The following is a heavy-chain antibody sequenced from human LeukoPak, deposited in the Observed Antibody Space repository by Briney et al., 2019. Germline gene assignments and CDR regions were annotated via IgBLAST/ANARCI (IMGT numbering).Heavy chain of an antibody. V-gene: IGHV3-21*01. CDR2: ISSSSSYI. Sequence: PGGSLRLSCAASGFTFSSYSMNWVRQAPGKGLEWVSSISSSSSYIYYADSVKGRFTISRDNSKNTLYLQMNSLRAEDTAVYYCAKTPLDYYDSSGDWYFDLWGRGTLVTVSS. CDR1: GFTFSSYS. CDR3: AKTPLDYYDSSGDWYFDL. J-gene: IGHJ2*01. D-gene: IGHD3-22*01.